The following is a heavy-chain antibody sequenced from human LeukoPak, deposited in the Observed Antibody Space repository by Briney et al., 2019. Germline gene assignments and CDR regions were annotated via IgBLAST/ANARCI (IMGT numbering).Heavy chain of an antibody. CDR1: GGTFSSYA. Sequence: SVKVSCKASGGTFSSYAISWVRQAPGQGLEWMGGIIPIFGTANYAQKFQGRVTITANESTSTAYMELSSLRSEDTAVYYCASCVYSSSSSDYFDYWGQGTLVTVSS. CDR2: IIPIFGTA. D-gene: IGHD6-6*01. CDR3: ASCVYSSSSSDYFDY. V-gene: IGHV1-69*01. J-gene: IGHJ4*02.